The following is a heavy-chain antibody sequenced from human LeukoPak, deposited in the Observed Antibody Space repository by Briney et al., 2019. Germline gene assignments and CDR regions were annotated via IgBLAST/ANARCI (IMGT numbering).Heavy chain of an antibody. Sequence: PGGSLRLSCAASGXTFSSYSMNWVRQAPGKGLEWVSTISPRSDYIYYVDSVKGRFTISRDNAKNSLYLQMNSLRAGDTAVYYCSRGGTDDPFNYWGQGTLVTVSS. J-gene: IGHJ4*02. CDR3: SRGGTDDPFNY. D-gene: IGHD1-1*01. V-gene: IGHV3-21*01. CDR2: ISPRSDYI. CDR1: GXTFSSYS.